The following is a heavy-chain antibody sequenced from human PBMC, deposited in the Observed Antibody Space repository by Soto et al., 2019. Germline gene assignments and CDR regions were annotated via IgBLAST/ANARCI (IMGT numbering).Heavy chain of an antibody. Sequence: SETLSLTCAVSGGSISSGGYSWSWIRQPPGKGLEWIGYIYYSGSTNYNPSLKSRVTISVDTSKNQFSLKLSSVTAADTAVYYCARLLGADCISTSCSQTDYYYYYGMDVWGQGTTVTVSS. CDR2: IYYSGST. J-gene: IGHJ6*02. CDR1: GGSISSGGYS. D-gene: IGHD2-2*01. CDR3: ARLLGADCISTSCSQTDYYYYYGMDV. V-gene: IGHV4-61*08.